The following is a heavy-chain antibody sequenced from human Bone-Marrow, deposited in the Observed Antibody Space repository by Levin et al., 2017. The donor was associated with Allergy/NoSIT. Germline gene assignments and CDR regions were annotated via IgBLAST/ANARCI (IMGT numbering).Heavy chain of an antibody. J-gene: IGHJ4*02. CDR2: INWNSGNR. CDR1: GFTFDDYA. Sequence: GGSLRLSCVVSGFTFDDYAMHWVRQAPGKGLEWVSSINWNSGNRDYVGSVKGRFIISRDNPKNSLFPQMNSLRPEDTAFYYCVRESRDDYYFDYWGQGTLATVSS. V-gene: IGHV3-9*01. CDR3: VRESRDDYYFDY. D-gene: IGHD5-24*01.